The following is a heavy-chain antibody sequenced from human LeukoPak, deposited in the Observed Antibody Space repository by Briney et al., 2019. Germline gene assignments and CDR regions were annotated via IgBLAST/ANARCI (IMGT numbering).Heavy chain of an antibody. CDR3: ARLYGNYQNYFDY. D-gene: IGHD1-7*01. CDR2: FNHGGST. CDR1: GGSLTDYS. J-gene: IGHJ4*02. Sequence: SETLSLTCVVSGGSLTDYSWSWLRQPPGKGLEWIGDFNHGGSTKSNPSLKSRVTISGDISKNQFSLKLRSVTAADTAVYYCARLYGNYQNYFDYWGQGTLVTVSS. V-gene: IGHV4-34*01.